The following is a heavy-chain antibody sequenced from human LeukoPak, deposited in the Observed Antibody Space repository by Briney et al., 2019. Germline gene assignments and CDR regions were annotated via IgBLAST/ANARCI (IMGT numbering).Heavy chain of an antibody. V-gene: IGHV4-39*01. Sequence: PSETLSLTCTVSGGSISSSSYYWGWIRQPPGKGLEWIGSIYYSGSTYYNPSLKSRVTISVDTSKNQFSLKLSSVTAADTAVYYCARRNGRDSNWGYWGQGTLVTVSS. D-gene: IGHD4-11*01. CDR3: ARRNGRDSNWGY. J-gene: IGHJ4*02. CDR1: GGSISSSSYY. CDR2: IYYSGST.